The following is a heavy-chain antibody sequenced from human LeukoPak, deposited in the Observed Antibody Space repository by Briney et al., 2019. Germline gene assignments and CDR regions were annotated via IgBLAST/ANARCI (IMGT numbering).Heavy chain of an antibody. J-gene: IGHJ6*02. D-gene: IGHD2-2*01. CDR1: GGSISSGGYS. Sequence: PSETLSLTCAVSGGSISSGGYSRSWIRQPPGKGLEWIGYIYHSGSTYYNPSLKSRVTISVDRSKNQFSLKLSSVTAADTAVYYCARVSVGDYYYGMDVWGQGTTVTVSS. V-gene: IGHV4-30-2*01. CDR3: ARVSVGDYYYGMDV. CDR2: IYHSGST.